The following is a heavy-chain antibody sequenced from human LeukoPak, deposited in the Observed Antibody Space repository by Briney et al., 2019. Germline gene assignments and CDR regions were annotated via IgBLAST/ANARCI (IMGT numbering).Heavy chain of an antibody. CDR3: ARFSRGYTYANDY. V-gene: IGHV4-59*01. CDR2: IYDSSST. CDR1: GGSITNYY. J-gene: IGHJ4*02. D-gene: IGHD5-18*01. Sequence: PSETLSLTCTVSGGSITNYYWSWIRQPPGKGLEWIGYIYDSSSTSYNPSLESRVAISVDTSKNQFSLNLTSVTAADTAVYYCARFSRGYTYANDYWGQGTLATVSS.